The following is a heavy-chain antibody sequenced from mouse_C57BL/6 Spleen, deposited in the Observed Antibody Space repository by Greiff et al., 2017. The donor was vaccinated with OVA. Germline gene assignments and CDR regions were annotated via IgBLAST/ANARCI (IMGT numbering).Heavy chain of an antibody. J-gene: IGHJ3*01. V-gene: IGHV3-6*01. CDR1: GYSITSGYY. Sequence: EVQLQQSGPGLVKPSQSLSLTCSVTGYSITSGYYWNWIRQFPGNKLEWMGYISYDGSNNYNPSLKNRISITRDTSKNQFFLKLNSVTTEDTATYYCARGGYYYGSSYEFAYWGQGTLVTVSA. CDR2: ISYDGSN. D-gene: IGHD1-1*01. CDR3: ARGGYYYGSSYEFAY.